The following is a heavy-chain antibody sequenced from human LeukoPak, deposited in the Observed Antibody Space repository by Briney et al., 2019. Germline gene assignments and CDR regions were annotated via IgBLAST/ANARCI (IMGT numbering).Heavy chain of an antibody. Sequence: PSETLSLTCAVSGGSISSGGYSWSWIRQPPGKGLEWIGYIYYSGSTYYNPSLKSRVTISVDTSKNQFSLKLSSVTAADTAVYYCARFIAVAAREVDYWGQGTLVTVSS. V-gene: IGHV4-30-4*07. CDR1: GGSISSGGYS. CDR2: IYYSGST. CDR3: ARFIAVAAREVDY. D-gene: IGHD6-19*01. J-gene: IGHJ4*02.